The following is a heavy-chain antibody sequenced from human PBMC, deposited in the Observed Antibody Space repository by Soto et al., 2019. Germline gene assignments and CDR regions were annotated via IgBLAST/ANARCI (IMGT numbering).Heavy chain of an antibody. CDR3: ARDLGIPAFDI. CDR2: ISGYNGDT. V-gene: IGHV1-18*01. D-gene: IGHD1-1*01. J-gene: IGHJ3*02. CDR1: GYTFTRYG. Sequence: ASVKVSCKASGYTFTRYGISWVRQAPGQGLEWMGWISGYNGDTTYAQKFQGRVTMTIDTSTSTAYMELRSLTSDDTAVYYCARDLGIPAFDIWGQGTMLTVSS.